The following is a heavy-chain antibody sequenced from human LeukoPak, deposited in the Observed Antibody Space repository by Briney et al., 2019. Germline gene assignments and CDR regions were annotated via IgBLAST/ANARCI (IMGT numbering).Heavy chain of an antibody. V-gene: IGHV3-7*01. CDR2: IKQDGSEK. CDR3: ATADYYGSGSYYKDY. D-gene: IGHD3-10*01. J-gene: IGHJ4*02. CDR1: GFTFSSYW. Sequence: GGSLRLSCAASGFTFSSYWMSWVRQAPGEGLEWVANIKQDGSEKYYVDSVKGRFTISRDNAKNSLYLQMNSLRAEDTAVYYCATADYYGSGSYYKDYWGQGTLVTVSS.